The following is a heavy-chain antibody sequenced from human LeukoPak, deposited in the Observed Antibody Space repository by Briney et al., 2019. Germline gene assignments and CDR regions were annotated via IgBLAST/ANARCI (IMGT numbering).Heavy chain of an antibody. J-gene: IGHJ4*02. V-gene: IGHV1-2*02. CDR3: ARRPSDLIFDS. CDR1: GYTFTGYY. CDR2: INPNSGGT. Sequence: ASVKVSCKASGYTFTGYYMHWVRQAPGQGREWMGWINPNSGGTNYAQKFQGRVTMTRDTPLSTAYLELRRLRSDHTAVYYCARRPSDLIFDSWGQGTLVTVSS. D-gene: IGHD2-21*02.